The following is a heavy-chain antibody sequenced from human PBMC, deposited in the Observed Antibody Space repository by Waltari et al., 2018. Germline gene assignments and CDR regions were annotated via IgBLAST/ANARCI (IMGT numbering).Heavy chain of an antibody. Sequence: QVQLVQSGAEVKKPGASVKVSCKASGYTFTGYYMPWVRQAPGHGLEWMGWINPNSGGTNYAQKFQGRVTMTRDTSISTAYMELSRLRSDDTAVYYCARDRPLYYYDSSGYYPHYWGQGTLVTVSS. CDR3: ARDRPLYYYDSSGYYPHY. D-gene: IGHD3-22*01. CDR1: GYTFTGYY. J-gene: IGHJ4*02. V-gene: IGHV1-2*02. CDR2: INPNSGGT.